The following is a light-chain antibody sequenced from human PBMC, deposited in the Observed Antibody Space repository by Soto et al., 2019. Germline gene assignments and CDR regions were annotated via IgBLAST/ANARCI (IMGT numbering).Light chain of an antibody. CDR1: QSLSRN. Sequence: EILMTQSPATLSVSPGERATLSCRASQSLSRNLAWYQQKPGQAPRLLIYGASTRASGIPARFSGGVSGTEFTLTISSLQSEDFALYYCQHYNDWSPAFTFGPGTKVDL. V-gene: IGKV3-15*01. CDR3: QHYNDWSPAFT. CDR2: GAS. J-gene: IGKJ3*01.